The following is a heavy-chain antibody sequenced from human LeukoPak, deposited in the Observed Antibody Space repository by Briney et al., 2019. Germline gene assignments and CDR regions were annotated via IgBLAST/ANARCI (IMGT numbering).Heavy chain of an antibody. J-gene: IGHJ4*02. CDR1: GFTFSSYS. CDR3: ARIAAAGFDY. CDR2: ISSSSSYI. Sequence: GGSLRLSCAASGFTFSSYSMNWVRQAPGKGLEWVSSISSSSSYIYYADSVKGRFTISRDNAKNSLYLQMNSLRTEDTAVYYCARIAAAGFDYWGQGTLVTVSS. D-gene: IGHD6-13*01. V-gene: IGHV3-21*01.